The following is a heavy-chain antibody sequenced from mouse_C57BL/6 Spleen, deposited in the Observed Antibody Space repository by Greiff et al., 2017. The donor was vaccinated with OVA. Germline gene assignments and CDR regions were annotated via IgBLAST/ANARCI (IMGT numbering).Heavy chain of an antibody. D-gene: IGHD1-1*01. J-gene: IGHJ1*03. CDR2: IDPNSGGT. V-gene: IGHV1-72*01. Sequence: QVQLQQPGAELVKPGASVKLSCKASGYTFTSYWMHWVKQRPGRGLEWIGRIDPNSGGTKYNEKFKGKATLTVDKPSSTAYMQISSLTSEDSAVYYCATLRGSYWYFDVWGTGTTVTVSS. CDR1: GYTFTSYW. CDR3: ATLRGSYWYFDV.